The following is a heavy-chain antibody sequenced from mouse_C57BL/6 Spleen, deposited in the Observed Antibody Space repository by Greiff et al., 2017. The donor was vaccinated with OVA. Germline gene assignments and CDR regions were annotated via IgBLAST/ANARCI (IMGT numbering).Heavy chain of an antibody. J-gene: IGHJ4*01. CDR3: ARGYDYAMDY. V-gene: IGHV1-61*01. CDR2: IYPSDSET. Sequence: QVQLKQPGAELVRPGSSVKLSCKASGYTFTSYWMDWVKQRPGQGLEWIGNIYPSDSETHYNQKFKDKATLTVDKSSSTAYMQLSSLTSEDSAVYYCARGYDYAMDYWGQGTSVTVSS. CDR1: GYTFTSYW. D-gene: IGHD1-1*02.